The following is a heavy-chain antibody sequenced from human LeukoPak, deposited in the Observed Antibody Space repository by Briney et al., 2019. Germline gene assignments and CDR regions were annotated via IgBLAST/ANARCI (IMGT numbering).Heavy chain of an antibody. D-gene: IGHD2/OR15-2a*01. CDR3: ATDLLFYVAMDV. J-gene: IGHJ6*02. V-gene: IGHV3-23*01. CDR2: IGSDNMP. Sequence: GGSLRLSCEAPGFTFRAYAMTWGRQAPGKGLEWVSSIGSDNMPHYSESVKGRFAISRDNSKSMLFLQLNSLRAEDTALYYCATDLLFYVAMDVWGQGTTVTVSS. CDR1: GFTFRAYA.